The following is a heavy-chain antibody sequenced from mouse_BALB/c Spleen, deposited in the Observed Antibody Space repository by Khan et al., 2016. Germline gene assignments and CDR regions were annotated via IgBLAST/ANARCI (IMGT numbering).Heavy chain of an antibody. Sequence: EVELVESGGGLVQPGGSRKLSCAASGFTFSRFGMHWVRQTPEKGLEWVAYISSGSSTIYYADTLKGRFTITRDKPKNALFLQMTSLGAENAAMYCCARGDYWGQGTTLTVSS. V-gene: IGHV5-17*02. CDR2: ISSGSSTI. J-gene: IGHJ2*01. CDR1: GFTFSRFG. CDR3: ARGDY.